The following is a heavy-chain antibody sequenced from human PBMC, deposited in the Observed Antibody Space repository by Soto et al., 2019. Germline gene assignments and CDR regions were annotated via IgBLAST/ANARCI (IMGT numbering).Heavy chain of an antibody. V-gene: IGHV1-8*01. Sequence: QAQLVQSGAEVKKPGASVKVSCKASGYTFTSYDINWVRQATGQGLEWMGWMNPNSGNTGYAQKFQGRVTMTRNTSISTAYMELSSLTSEDTAVYYCARGVFWSGYYTGWFDPWGQGTLVTVSS. D-gene: IGHD3-3*01. CDR2: MNPNSGNT. J-gene: IGHJ5*02. CDR3: ARGVFWSGYYTGWFDP. CDR1: GYTFTSYD.